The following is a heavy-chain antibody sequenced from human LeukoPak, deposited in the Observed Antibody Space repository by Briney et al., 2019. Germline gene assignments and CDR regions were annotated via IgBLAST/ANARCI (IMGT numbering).Heavy chain of an antibody. D-gene: IGHD4-17*01. CDR3: ARDSSNYGYGGWFDP. CDR2: TYYRSQWYN. V-gene: IGHV6-1*01. CDR1: GDSVSSNSAA. J-gene: IGHJ5*02. Sequence: SQTLSLTCAIFGDSVSSNSAAWNWIRQSPSRGLEWLGRTYYRSQWYNDYALSAKSRITINPDTSKNQFSLQLNSVTPEDTAVYYCARDSSNYGYGGWFDPWDQGALVTVSS.